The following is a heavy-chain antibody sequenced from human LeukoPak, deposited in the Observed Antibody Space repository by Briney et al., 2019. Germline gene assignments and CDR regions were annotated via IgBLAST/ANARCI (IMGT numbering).Heavy chain of an antibody. CDR2: TSYRYKWYN. CDR1: GDSVSTNSAA. J-gene: IGHJ4*02. CDR3: ARGPRQWLVSSFDY. D-gene: IGHD6-19*01. V-gene: IGHV6-1*01. Sequence: SQTLSLTCAISGDSVSTNSAAWNWIRQSPSRGLEWLGRTSYRYKWYNDYAVSVKSRITITPDTSKNQFSLKLSSVTAADTAVYYCARGPRQWLVSSFDYWGQGTLVTVSS.